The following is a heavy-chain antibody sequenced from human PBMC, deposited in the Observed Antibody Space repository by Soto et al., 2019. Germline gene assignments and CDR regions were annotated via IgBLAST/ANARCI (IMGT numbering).Heavy chain of an antibody. Sequence: SETLSLTCTVSGSSMSPYYWSWIRQAPGKGLEWIANIYYRGNTNYNPSLESRVTISVDTSKNQFSLKLNSMTAADTAVYYCARHSKKTGDFDYYYGMDVWGQGTTVTVS. CDR2: IYYRGNT. CDR3: ARHSKKTGDFDYYYGMDV. J-gene: IGHJ6*02. CDR1: GSSMSPYY. V-gene: IGHV4-59*08. D-gene: IGHD7-27*01.